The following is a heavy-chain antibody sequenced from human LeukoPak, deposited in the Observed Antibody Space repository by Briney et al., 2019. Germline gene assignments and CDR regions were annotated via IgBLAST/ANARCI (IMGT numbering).Heavy chain of an antibody. D-gene: IGHD5-18*01. CDR3: ARDPEGYSYGDGAFDI. CDR1: GGSISSYY. J-gene: IGHJ3*02. CDR2: IYYSGST. V-gene: IGHV4-59*01. Sequence: EPSETLSLTCTVSGGSISSYYWSWIRQPPGKGLEWIGYIYYSGSTNYNPSLKSRVTISVDTSKNQFSLKLSSVTAADTAVYYCARDPEGYSYGDGAFDIWGQGTMVTVSS.